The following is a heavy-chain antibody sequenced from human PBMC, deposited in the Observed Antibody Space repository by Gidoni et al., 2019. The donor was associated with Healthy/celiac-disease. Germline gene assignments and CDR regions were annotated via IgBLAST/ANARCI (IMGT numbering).Heavy chain of an antibody. Sequence: EVQLVESGRGLIQPGGSLRLPWPASESTSSSHSITWVRQAPGKGLECVSSISSSSSYIYYADSVMGRFSISRDNAKNSLYLQMNSLRADDTAVYYCARDGGIAAAGTYYYYYGMDVWGQGTTVTVSS. J-gene: IGHJ6*02. V-gene: IGHV3-21*01. CDR1: ESTSSSHS. D-gene: IGHD6-13*01. CDR2: ISSSSSYI. CDR3: ARDGGIAAAGTYYYYYGMDV.